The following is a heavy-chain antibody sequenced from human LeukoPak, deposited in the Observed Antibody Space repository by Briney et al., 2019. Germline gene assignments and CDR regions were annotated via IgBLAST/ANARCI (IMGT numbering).Heavy chain of an antibody. V-gene: IGHV3-21*01. CDR3: ARDPNYYGSGSYFGPYWFDP. Sequence: GGSLRLSCAASGFTFSSYSMNWVRQAPGKGLEWVSSVSSSSSYIYYADSVKGRFTISRDNAKNSLYLQMNSLRAEDTAVYYCARDPNYYGSGSYFGPYWFDPWGQGTLVTVSS. D-gene: IGHD3-10*01. J-gene: IGHJ5*02. CDR2: VSSSSSYI. CDR1: GFTFSSYS.